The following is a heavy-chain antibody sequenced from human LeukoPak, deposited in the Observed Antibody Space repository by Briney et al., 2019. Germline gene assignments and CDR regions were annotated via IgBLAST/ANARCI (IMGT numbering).Heavy chain of an antibody. CDR2: IYYSGTT. D-gene: IGHD6-6*01. Sequence: SETLSLTCAVSGGSIRSSSYYWGWIRQPPGKGLEWIGSIYYSGTTYYNPSLKSRVTISVDTSKNQFSLNLNSVTAADTAVYYCATQVGAARTYFDYWGQGALVTVSS. CDR1: GGSIRSSSYY. J-gene: IGHJ4*02. CDR3: ATQVGAARTYFDY. V-gene: IGHV4-39*01.